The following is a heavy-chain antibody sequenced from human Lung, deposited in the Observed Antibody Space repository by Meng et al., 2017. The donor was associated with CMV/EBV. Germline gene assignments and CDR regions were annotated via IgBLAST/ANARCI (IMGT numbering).Heavy chain of an antibody. V-gene: IGHV3-21*01. CDR1: ALTSTRYS. J-gene: IGHJ6*02. CDR2: ISSSGTYI. CDR3: ARDVSPRSSAYFAIYYFYALDV. D-gene: IGHD2-21*01. Sequence: ETLSLTCPASALTSTRYSMNCVRQAAGKGLDWVSSISSSGTYIYYADSVKGRFTISRDNAQNSLYLQMNSLRAEDTAVYYCARDVSPRSSAYFAIYYFYALDVWGQGTTVTVSS.